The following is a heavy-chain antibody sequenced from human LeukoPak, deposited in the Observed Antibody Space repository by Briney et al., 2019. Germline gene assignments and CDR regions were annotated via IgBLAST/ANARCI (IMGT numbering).Heavy chain of an antibody. V-gene: IGHV4-34*01. D-gene: IGHD1-1*01. J-gene: IGHJ5*02. Sequence: SETLSLTCAVYGGSFSGYYWSWIRQPPGKGLEWIGEINHSGSTNYNPSLKSRVTISVDTSKNQFSPKLSSVTAADTAVYYCARVFVWNRFPHWFDPRGQGTLVTVSS. CDR2: INHSGST. CDR3: ARVFVWNRFPHWFDP. CDR1: GGSFSGYY.